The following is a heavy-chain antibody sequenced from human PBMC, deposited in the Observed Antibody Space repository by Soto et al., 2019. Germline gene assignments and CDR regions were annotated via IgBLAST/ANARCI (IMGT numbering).Heavy chain of an antibody. CDR3: ARETPTHCSGGSCEDYYYYGMDV. Sequence: GGSLRLSCAASGFTFSSYAMHWVRQSPGQGLEWVAVISYDGSNKYYADSVKGRFTISRDNSKNTLYLQMNSLRAEDTAVYYCARETPTHCSGGSCEDYYYYGMDVWGQGTTVTVS. CDR1: GFTFSSYA. D-gene: IGHD2-15*01. V-gene: IGHV3-30-3*01. CDR2: ISYDGSNK. J-gene: IGHJ6*02.